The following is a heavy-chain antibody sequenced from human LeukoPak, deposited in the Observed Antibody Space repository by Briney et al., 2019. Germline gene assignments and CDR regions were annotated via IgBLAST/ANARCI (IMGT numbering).Heavy chain of an antibody. CDR3: ARDFIAAANTVGDY. CDR1: GFTFSDYY. CDR2: ISSSGSTI. V-gene: IGHV3-11*04. D-gene: IGHD6-13*01. J-gene: IGHJ4*02. Sequence: PGGSLRLSCAASGFTFSDYYMNWLRQAPGKRLESVSYISSSGSTIYYADSVKGRFTISRDNAKNSLYLQMNSLRAEDTAVYYCARDFIAAANTVGDYWGQGTLVTVSS.